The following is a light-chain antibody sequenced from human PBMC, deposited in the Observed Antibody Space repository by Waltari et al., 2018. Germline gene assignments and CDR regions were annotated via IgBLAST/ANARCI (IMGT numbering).Light chain of an antibody. J-gene: IGLJ3*02. CDR3: CSPDSSGNHWV. V-gene: IGLV3-10*01. CDR2: EDN. CDR1: ALPQEY. Sequence: SYELTQPPSVSVSPGQTARITCLGAALPQEYGFFHSQKSCQAPVLVIYEDNKRPSGIPERFSGSSSGTLSTLTVSGAQVDDEADYYCCSPDSSGNHWVFGGGTKLAVL.